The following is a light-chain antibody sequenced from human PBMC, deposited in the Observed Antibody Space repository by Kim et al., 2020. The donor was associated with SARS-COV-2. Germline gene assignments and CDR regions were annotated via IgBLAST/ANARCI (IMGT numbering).Light chain of an antibody. CDR3: QQYNSYPLT. Sequence: DIQMTQSPSTLSASVGDRVTITCRASQSISSWLAWNQQKPGKAPKVLIYKASSLESGVPSRFSGSGSGTEFTLTISSLQPDDFTTYSGQQYNSYPLTFGGGTKLEI. CDR2: KAS. V-gene: IGKV1-5*03. J-gene: IGKJ4*01. CDR1: QSISSW.